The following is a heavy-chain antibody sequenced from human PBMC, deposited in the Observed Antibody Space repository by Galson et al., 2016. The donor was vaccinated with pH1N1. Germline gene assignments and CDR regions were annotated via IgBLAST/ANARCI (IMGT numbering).Heavy chain of an antibody. CDR1: GDSVSSNSAA. Sequence: CAISGDSVSSNSAAWNWIRQSPSRGLEWLGRTYYRSKWFYNYAVSVQGRITINPDTSKNQFSLQLNSVTPEGTAVYYCARHSPGRAVGVFDCWGQGTLVTVSS. CDR3: ARHSPGRAVGVFDC. J-gene: IGHJ4*02. D-gene: IGHD6-19*01. V-gene: IGHV6-1*01. CDR2: TYYRSKWFY.